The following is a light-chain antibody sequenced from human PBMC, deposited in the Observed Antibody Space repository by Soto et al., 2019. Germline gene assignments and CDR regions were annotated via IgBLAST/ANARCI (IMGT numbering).Light chain of an antibody. V-gene: IGLV2-8*01. Sequence: QSALTQPASVSGSPGQSITISCTGTSSDVGGYKYVSWYQQHPGKAPKLMIYDVTKRPSGVPYRFSGSKSGNTASLTVSGLQPEDEADYYCSSYTGNNNVVFGGGTKLTVL. CDR3: SSYTGNNNVV. CDR1: SSDVGGYKY. J-gene: IGLJ2*01. CDR2: DVT.